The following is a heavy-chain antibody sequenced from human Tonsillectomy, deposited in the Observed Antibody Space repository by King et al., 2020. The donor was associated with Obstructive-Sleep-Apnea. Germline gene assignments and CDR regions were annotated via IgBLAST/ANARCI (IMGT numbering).Heavy chain of an antibody. Sequence: VQLVESGGGLVQPGGSPRLSCAASGFTVSRNYMIWVRQAPGKGLEWVSVMYSAGSTYYADSVKGRFTISRHDSKNTLYLQMNSLRAEDTAVYYCARGEYSYGFSYFDYWGQGTLVTVSS. J-gene: IGHJ4*02. CDR1: GFTVSRNY. CDR2: MYSAGST. CDR3: ARGEYSYGFSYFDY. V-gene: IGHV3-53*04. D-gene: IGHD5-18*01.